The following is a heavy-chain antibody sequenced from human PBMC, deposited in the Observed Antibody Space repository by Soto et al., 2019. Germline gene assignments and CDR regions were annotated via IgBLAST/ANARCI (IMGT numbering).Heavy chain of an antibody. CDR3: ARGRWLLDS. CDR1: GFTFSIYW. J-gene: IGHJ4*02. Sequence: LXLSCAASGFTFSIYWMSWVRQAPGKGLECVANIKQDGSEKYYVDSVKGRFTISRDNAKNSLYLQMNSLRAEDTAVYYCARGRWLLDSWGQGTLVTVSS. CDR2: IKQDGSEK. V-gene: IGHV3-7*01. D-gene: IGHD5-12*01.